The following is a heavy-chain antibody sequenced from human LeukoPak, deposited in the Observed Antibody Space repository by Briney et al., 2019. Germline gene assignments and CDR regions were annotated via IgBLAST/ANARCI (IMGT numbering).Heavy chain of an antibody. CDR1: GFTVSNNY. J-gene: IGHJ4*02. Sequence: GGSLRLSCVVSGFTVSNNYMTWVRQAPGKGLEWLSIIYNEGTTYYADSVRGRFTISRDNSKSTIYLQMNSLRAEDTAVYYCARDSFHTYWGRGTLVTVSS. CDR2: IYNEGTT. V-gene: IGHV3-66*01. CDR3: ARDSFHTY. D-gene: IGHD3-16*02.